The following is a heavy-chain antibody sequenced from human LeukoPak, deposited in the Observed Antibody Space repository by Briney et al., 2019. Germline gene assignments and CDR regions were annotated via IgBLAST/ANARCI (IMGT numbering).Heavy chain of an antibody. CDR1: GGSISSYY. CDR2: IYYSGST. J-gene: IGHJ5*02. D-gene: IGHD1-26*01. V-gene: IGHV4-59*01. CDR3: ARARKGATGGSRFDP. Sequence: SETLSLTCTVPGGSISSYYWSWIRQPPGKGLEWIGYIYYSGSTNYNPSLKSRVTISVDTSKNQFSLKLSSVTAADTAVYYCARARKGATGGSRFDPWGQGTLVTVFS.